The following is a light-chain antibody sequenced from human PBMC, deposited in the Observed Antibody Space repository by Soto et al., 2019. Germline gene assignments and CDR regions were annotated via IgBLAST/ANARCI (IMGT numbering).Light chain of an antibody. CDR3: QQYGDSLLT. V-gene: IGKV3-15*01. CDR2: GAS. Sequence: EIVTTQSPATLSESPGERATLSCRASQSVSNNLAWYQQRPGQAPRLLIYGASTRATGVPARFSGSGSGTDFTLLISRLEPEDFAVYYCQQYGDSLLTFGQGTKVDIK. CDR1: QSVSNN. J-gene: IGKJ1*01.